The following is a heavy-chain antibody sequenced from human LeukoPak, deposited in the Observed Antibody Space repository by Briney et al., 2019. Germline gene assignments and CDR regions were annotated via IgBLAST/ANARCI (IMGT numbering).Heavy chain of an antibody. Sequence: GGSLRLSCPASGFTFSSYGMHWVRQAPAKGLEWWAVIPYDGSNKYYADSVKGRFTISRDNSKNTLYLQMNSLRAEDTAVYYCAKQYYYDSSGPYYFDYWGQGTLVTVSS. V-gene: IGHV3-30*18. CDR2: IPYDGSNK. D-gene: IGHD3-22*01. CDR1: GFTFSSYG. J-gene: IGHJ4*02. CDR3: AKQYYYDSSGPYYFDY.